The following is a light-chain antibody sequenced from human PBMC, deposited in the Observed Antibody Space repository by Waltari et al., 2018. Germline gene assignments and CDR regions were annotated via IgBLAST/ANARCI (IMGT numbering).Light chain of an antibody. J-gene: IGKJ1*01. Sequence: CRARQSVSSNLAWYQQKPGQAPRRLIYGAAKRATGIPARFSGSGSGTEFTLTISSLQSEDFAVYYCQQYYNWPPWTFGQGTKVEIK. CDR3: QQYYNWPPWT. CDR2: GAA. V-gene: IGKV3-15*01. CDR1: QSVSSN.